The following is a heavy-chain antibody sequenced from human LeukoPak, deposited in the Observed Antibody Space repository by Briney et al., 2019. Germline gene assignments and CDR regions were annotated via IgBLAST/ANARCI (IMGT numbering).Heavy chain of an antibody. CDR3: ARDGCSSTSCYAGDV. V-gene: IGHV3-21*01. CDR2: ISSSSSYI. D-gene: IGHD2-2*01. Sequence: KPGGSLRLSCAASGFTFSSYSMNWVRQAPGKGLEWVSSISSSSSYIYYADSVKGRFTISRDNAKNSLYLQMNSLRAEDTAVYYCARDGCSSTSCYAGDVWGKGTTVTVSS. J-gene: IGHJ6*04. CDR1: GFTFSSYS.